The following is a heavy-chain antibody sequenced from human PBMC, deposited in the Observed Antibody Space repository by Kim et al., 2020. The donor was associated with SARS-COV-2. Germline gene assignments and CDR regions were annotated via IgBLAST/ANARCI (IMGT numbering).Heavy chain of an antibody. V-gene: IGHV1-69*13. CDR1: GGTFSSYA. D-gene: IGHD3-9*01. CDR3: ARRYYDILTGRGTDAFDI. J-gene: IGHJ3*02. Sequence: SVKVSCKASGGTFSSYAISWVRQAPGQGLEWIGGIIPIFGTANYAQKFQGRVTITADESTSTAYMELSSLRSEDTAVYYCARRYYDILTGRGTDAFDIWGQGTLVTVSS. CDR2: IIPIFGTA.